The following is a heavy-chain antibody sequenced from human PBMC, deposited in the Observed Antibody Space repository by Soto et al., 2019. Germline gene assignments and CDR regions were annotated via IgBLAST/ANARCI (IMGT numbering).Heavy chain of an antibody. V-gene: IGHV3-30-3*01. CDR3: ARDISN. CDR2: ISYGGSNK. D-gene: IGHD3-3*02. CDR1: GFTFNNYA. J-gene: IGHJ4*02. Sequence: PGGSLSLSCAASGFTFNNYAMHWVRQAPGKGLEWVAVISYGGSNKYYADSVKGRFTISRDNSKNTLYLQMNSLRAEDTAVYYCARDISNWGQGTLVTVSS.